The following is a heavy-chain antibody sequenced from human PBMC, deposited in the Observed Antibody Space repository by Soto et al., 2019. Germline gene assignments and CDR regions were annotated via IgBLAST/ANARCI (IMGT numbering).Heavy chain of an antibody. J-gene: IGHJ5*02. Sequence: PSEPLSLTCAVYGGTFSGYYWSWIRQPPGKGLEWIGEINHSGSTNYNPSLKSRVTISVDTSKNQLSLKLSFVTAADTAVYYCAAEVAGYTNSSHWFDPWGQGTPVTVS. CDR3: AAEVAGYTNSSHWFDP. V-gene: IGHV4-34*08. CDR1: GGTFSGYY. D-gene: IGHD6-6*01. CDR2: INHSGST.